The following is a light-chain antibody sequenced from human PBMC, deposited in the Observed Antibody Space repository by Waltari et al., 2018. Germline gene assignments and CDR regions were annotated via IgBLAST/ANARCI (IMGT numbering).Light chain of an antibody. CDR3: GTWDSSLSAGV. J-gene: IGLJ2*01. Sequence: QPPSVSAAPGQKVTISCSGSSSNIGNNYVSWYQQLPGTAPKLLIYDNNKRPSGIPDRFSGSKSGTSATLGITGLQTGDEADYYCGTWDSSLSAGVFGGGTKLTVL. CDR2: DNN. V-gene: IGLV1-51*01. CDR1: SSNIGNNY.